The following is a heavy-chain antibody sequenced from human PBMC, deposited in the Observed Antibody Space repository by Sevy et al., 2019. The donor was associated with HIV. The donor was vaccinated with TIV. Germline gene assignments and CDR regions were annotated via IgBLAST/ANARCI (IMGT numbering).Heavy chain of an antibody. CDR2: ISGSDNTI. Sequence: GGSLRLPCVASGFTFSDYYMSWIRQAPGKGLEWLSYISGSDNTIYYADSVKGRFTISRDNAKSSLYLQMNSLRADDTAVYFCARDHVKDGDLGDYYYFAMDVWGRGTSVTVSS. CDR3: ARDHVKDGDLGDYYYFAMDV. V-gene: IGHV3-11*01. J-gene: IGHJ6*02. D-gene: IGHD4-17*01. CDR1: GFTFSDYY.